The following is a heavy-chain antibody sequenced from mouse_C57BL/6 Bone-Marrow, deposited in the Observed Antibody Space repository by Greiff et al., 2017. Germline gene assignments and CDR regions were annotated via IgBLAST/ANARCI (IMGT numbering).Heavy chain of an antibody. V-gene: IGHV3-6*01. Sequence: EVKLMESGPGLVKPSQSLSLTCSVTGYSITSGYYWNWIRQFPGNNLEWMGYISYDGSNNYNPSLKHRISITRDTSKNQFFLKLNSVTTEDTATYYCAEITTGYYFDYWGQGTTLTVSS. D-gene: IGHD2-4*01. CDR2: ISYDGSN. J-gene: IGHJ2*01. CDR1: GYSITSGYY. CDR3: AEITTGYYFDY.